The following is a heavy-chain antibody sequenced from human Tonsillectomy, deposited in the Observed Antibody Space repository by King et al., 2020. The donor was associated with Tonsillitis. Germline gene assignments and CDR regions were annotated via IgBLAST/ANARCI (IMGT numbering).Heavy chain of an antibody. J-gene: IGHJ3*02. V-gene: IGHV4-59*01. CDR2: IYNSGNT. CDR3: ARGGSGTYGDDAFDI. Sequence: QLQESGPGLVKTSETLSLTCTVSGGSISRYYWSWIRQTPGKGLEWIGYIYNSGNTNYNPSLKRRVAISGDTSKNQFSLRLTSVSAADTAMYYCARGGSGTYGDDAFDIWGRGTMVTVSS. CDR1: GGSISRYY. D-gene: IGHD4-17*01.